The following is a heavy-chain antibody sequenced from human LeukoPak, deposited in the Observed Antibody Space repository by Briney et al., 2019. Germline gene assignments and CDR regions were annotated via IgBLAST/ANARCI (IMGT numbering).Heavy chain of an antibody. V-gene: IGHV3-48*03. CDR1: GFTFSSYE. J-gene: IGHJ3*01. CDR2: ISSSGSTI. D-gene: IGHD1-1*01. Sequence: GGSLRLSCAASGFTFSSYEMNWVRQAPGKGLEWVSYISSSGSTIYYADSVKGRFTISRDNAKNSLYLEVNSLRVEDTAVYYCAKLNNYAFDFWGQGTMVTVSS. CDR3: AKLNNYAFDF.